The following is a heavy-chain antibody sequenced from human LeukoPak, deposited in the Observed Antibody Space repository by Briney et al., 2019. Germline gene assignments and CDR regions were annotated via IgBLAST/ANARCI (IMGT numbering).Heavy chain of an antibody. J-gene: IGHJ5*02. V-gene: IGHV4-59*12. CDR2: IYYSGST. Sequence: PSETLSLTCTVSGGSISSYYWSWLRQPPGKGLEWIGYIYYSGSTNYNPSLKSRVTISVDTSKNQFSLKLSSVTAADTAVYYCAKSLYGSGSYYNWFDPWGQGTLVTVS. D-gene: IGHD3-10*01. CDR1: GGSISSYY. CDR3: AKSLYGSGSYYNWFDP.